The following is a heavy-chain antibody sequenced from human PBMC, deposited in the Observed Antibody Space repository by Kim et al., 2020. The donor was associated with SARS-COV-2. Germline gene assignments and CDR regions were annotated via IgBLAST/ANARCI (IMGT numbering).Heavy chain of an antibody. CDR2: IYYSGST. Sequence: SETLSLTCTVSGGSISSSSYYWGWIRQPPGKGLEWIGSIYYSGSTYYNPSLKSRVTISVDTSKNQFSLKLSSVTAADTAVYYCVSQNVLRYFDWLLDATKTLHKEYYFDYWGQGTLVTVSS. J-gene: IGHJ4*02. CDR1: GGSISSSSYY. D-gene: IGHD3-9*01. CDR3: VSQNVLRYFDWLLDATKTLHKEYYFDY. V-gene: IGHV4-39*01.